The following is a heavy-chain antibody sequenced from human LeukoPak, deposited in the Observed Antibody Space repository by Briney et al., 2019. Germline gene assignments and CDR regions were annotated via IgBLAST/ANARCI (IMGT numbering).Heavy chain of an antibody. Sequence: GGSLRLSCAASGFTFSSYAMSWVRQAPGKGLEWVSVIYSGGSTYYADSVKGRFTISRDNSKNTLYLQMNSLRAEDTAVYYCARGGRRGVGIDYWGQGTLVTVSS. CDR3: ARGGRRGVGIDY. CDR2: IYSGGST. J-gene: IGHJ4*02. CDR1: GFTFSSYA. D-gene: IGHD3-10*01. V-gene: IGHV3-53*01.